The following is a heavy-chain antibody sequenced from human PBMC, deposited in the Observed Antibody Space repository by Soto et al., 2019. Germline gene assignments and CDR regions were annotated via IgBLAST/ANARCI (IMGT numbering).Heavy chain of an antibody. D-gene: IGHD3-9*01. CDR1: GYTFTSYV. Sequence: QVQLVQSGAEVKKPGASVKVSCKASGYTFTSYVMHWVRQAPGQRLEWMGWINAGNGNTKYSQKFQGRVTITRDTSASTAYMELSSLRSEDTAVYYCARVTGYYAPDYWGQGTLVTVSS. V-gene: IGHV1-3*01. CDR2: INAGNGNT. CDR3: ARVTGYYAPDY. J-gene: IGHJ4*02.